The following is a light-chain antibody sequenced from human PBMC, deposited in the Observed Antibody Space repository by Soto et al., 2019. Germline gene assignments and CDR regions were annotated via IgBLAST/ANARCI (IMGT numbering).Light chain of an antibody. Sequence: AVLLTQSPSSFSASTGDRATITCRASQDIHNYLAWYQQVPGKAPKLLLYAASILQTGVPSRFSGSGSGTAFTLTIDGLQPEDFATYFCQHYYTYPWTFGQGTTVE. V-gene: IGKV1-8*01. CDR3: QHYYTYPWT. CDR2: AAS. J-gene: IGKJ1*01. CDR1: QDIHNY.